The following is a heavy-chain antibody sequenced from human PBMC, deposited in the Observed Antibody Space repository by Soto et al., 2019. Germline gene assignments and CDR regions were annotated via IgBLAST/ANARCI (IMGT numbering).Heavy chain of an antibody. CDR2: INPSGGST. J-gene: IGHJ3*02. D-gene: IGHD3-22*01. CDR1: GGTFSSYT. CDR3: ARDLNYYDSSGYQTDAFDI. Sequence: VKVSCKASGGTFSSYTISWVRQAPGQGLEWMGIINPSGGSTSYAQKFQGRVTMTRDTSTSTVYMELSSLRSEDTAVYYCARDLNYYDSSGYQTDAFDIWGQGTMVTVSS. V-gene: IGHV1-46*01.